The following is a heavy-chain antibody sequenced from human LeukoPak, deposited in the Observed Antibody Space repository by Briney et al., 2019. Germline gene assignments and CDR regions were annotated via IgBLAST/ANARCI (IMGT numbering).Heavy chain of an antibody. CDR3: AKIQDSRQRYNAFDI. CDR1: GFTFKNYA. CDR2: IIGIGNSK. J-gene: IGHJ3*02. D-gene: IGHD2-15*01. Sequence: QPGGSLRLSGAASGFTFKNYAMTWVRQAPGKGLEWVSNIIGIGNSKGYADSVKGRFTISRDNAKNSLFLQMNSLRVEDTAFYHRAKIQDSRQRYNAFDIWGQGTMVTVSS. V-gene: IGHV3-9*01.